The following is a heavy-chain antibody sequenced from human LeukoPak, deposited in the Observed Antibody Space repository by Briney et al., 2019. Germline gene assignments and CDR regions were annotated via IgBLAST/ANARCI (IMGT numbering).Heavy chain of an antibody. Sequence: SVKVSCKASGGTFSSYAISWVRQAPGQGLEWMGGIIPIFGTANYAQKFQGRVTITTDESTSTAYMELSSLRSEDTAVYYCTSETSKLPLDYWGQGTLVTVSS. CDR2: IIPIFGTA. V-gene: IGHV1-69*05. CDR3: TSETSKLPLDY. J-gene: IGHJ4*02. CDR1: GGTFSSYA. D-gene: IGHD2-15*01.